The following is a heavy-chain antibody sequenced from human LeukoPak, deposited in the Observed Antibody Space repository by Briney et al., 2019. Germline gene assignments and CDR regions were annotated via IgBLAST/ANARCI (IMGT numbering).Heavy chain of an antibody. CDR2: IYSGGST. Sequence: GGSLRLSCAASGFTVSSNYMSWVRQAPGKGLEWVSVIYSGGSTYYADSVKGRFTISRDNSKNTLYLQMNSLRAEDTAVYYCARVCSSTSCYSEGAFDIWGQGTMVTVSS. V-gene: IGHV3-53*01. J-gene: IGHJ3*02. CDR3: ARVCSSTSCYSEGAFDI. CDR1: GFTVSSNY. D-gene: IGHD2-2*01.